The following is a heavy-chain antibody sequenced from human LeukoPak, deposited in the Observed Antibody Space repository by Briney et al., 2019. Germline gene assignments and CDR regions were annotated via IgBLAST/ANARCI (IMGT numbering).Heavy chain of an antibody. CDR1: GGSISSGDYY. J-gene: IGHJ5*02. Sequence: SQTLSLTCTVSGGSISSGDYYWSWIRQPPGKGLEWIGYTYYSGSTYYNPSLKSRATISVDTSKNQFSLKLTSVTAADTAVYYCARPYYYDSRIDPWGQGTLVTVSS. D-gene: IGHD3-22*01. V-gene: IGHV4-30-4*01. CDR2: TYYSGST. CDR3: ARPYYYDSRIDP.